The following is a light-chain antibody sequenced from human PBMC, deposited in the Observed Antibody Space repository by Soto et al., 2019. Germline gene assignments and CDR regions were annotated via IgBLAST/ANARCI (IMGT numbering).Light chain of an antibody. CDR2: GAS. V-gene: IGKV3-20*01. J-gene: IGKJ1*01. Sequence: EIVLTQSPGTLSLSPGERATLSCRASQSVSSSYFAWHQQKPGQAPRLLFYGASSRATGITDRFSGSGSVTDFTLTISRLEPEDCAVYYCQHYGSSSWTFGQGTKVEVK. CDR3: QHYGSSSWT. CDR1: QSVSSSY.